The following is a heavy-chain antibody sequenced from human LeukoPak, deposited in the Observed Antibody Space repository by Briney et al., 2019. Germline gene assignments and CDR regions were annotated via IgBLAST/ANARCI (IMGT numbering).Heavy chain of an antibody. CDR3: TTVGSEYYDILTGYFRQHDY. CDR2: IKSKTDGGTT. V-gene: IGHV3-15*01. Sequence: GGSLRLSCAASGFTFSNAWMSWVRQAPGKGLKWVGRIKSKTDGGTTDYAAPVKGRFTISRDDSKNTLYLQMNSLKTEDTAVYYCTTVGSEYYDILTGYFRQHDYWGQGTLVTVSS. D-gene: IGHD3-9*01. J-gene: IGHJ4*02. CDR1: GFTFSNAW.